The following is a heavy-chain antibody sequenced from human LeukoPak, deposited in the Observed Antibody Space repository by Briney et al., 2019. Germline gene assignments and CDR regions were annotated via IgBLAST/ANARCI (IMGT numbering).Heavy chain of an antibody. CDR1: GFTFDDYG. D-gene: IGHD3-22*01. Sequence: GGPLRLSCAASGFTFDDYGMSWVRQAPGKGLEWVSGINWNGGSTGYADSVKGRFTISRDNAKNSLYLQMNSLRAEDTALYHCARDYYDSEDGDAFDIWGQGTMVTVSS. CDR3: ARDYYDSEDGDAFDI. V-gene: IGHV3-20*01. J-gene: IGHJ3*02. CDR2: INWNGGST.